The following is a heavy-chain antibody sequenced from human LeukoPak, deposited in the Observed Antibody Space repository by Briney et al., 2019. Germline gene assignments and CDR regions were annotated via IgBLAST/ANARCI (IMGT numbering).Heavy chain of an antibody. D-gene: IGHD3-9*01. V-gene: IGHV4-30-2*01. CDR2: IYHSGST. CDR1: GGSISSGGYS. Sequence: SETLSLTCAVSGGSISSGGYSWSWIRQPPGKGLEWIGYIYHSGSTYYNPSLKSRVTISVGRSKNQFSLKLSSVTAADTAVYYCARGVATYYDILTGYLNWFDPWGQGTLVTVSS. J-gene: IGHJ5*02. CDR3: ARGVATYYDILTGYLNWFDP.